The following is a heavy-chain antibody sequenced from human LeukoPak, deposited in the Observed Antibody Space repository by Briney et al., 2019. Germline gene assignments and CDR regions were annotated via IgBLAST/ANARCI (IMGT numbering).Heavy chain of an antibody. J-gene: IGHJ4*02. CDR3: ARVRSDWFIDY. D-gene: IGHD6-19*01. Sequence: PSETLSLTCTVSGGSISSYYWSWIRQPPGKGLEWIGYIYYSGSTNYNPSLKSRITVSVDTSKNQFSLKLSSVTAADTAVYYCARVRSDWFIDYWGQGTPATVTS. CDR1: GGSISSYY. CDR2: IYYSGST. V-gene: IGHV4-59*01.